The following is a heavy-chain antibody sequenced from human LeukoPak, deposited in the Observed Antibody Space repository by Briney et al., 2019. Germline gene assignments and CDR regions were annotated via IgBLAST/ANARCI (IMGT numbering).Heavy chain of an antibody. V-gene: IGHV4-59*01. CDR3: ASGGAGIAAAP. CDR2: IYYSGST. Sequence: SKTLSLTCTVSGGSISSYYWSWIRQPPGKGLEWIGYIYYSGSTNYHPSLKSRVTISVDTSKNQFSLKLTSVTAADTAIYYCASGGAGIAAAPWGQGTMVTVSS. CDR1: GGSISSYY. J-gene: IGHJ3*01. D-gene: IGHD6-13*01.